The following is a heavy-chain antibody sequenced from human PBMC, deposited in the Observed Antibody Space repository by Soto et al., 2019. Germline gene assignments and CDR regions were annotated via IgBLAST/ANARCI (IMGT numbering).Heavy chain of an antibody. Sequence: ASVKVSCKASGYTFTGYYMHWVRQAPGQGLEWMGWINPNSGGTNYAQKFQGWVTMTRDTSISTAYMELSRLRSDDTAVYYCARSGTLDSSGWYVDWFDPWGQGTLVTVSS. J-gene: IGHJ5*02. D-gene: IGHD6-19*01. CDR1: GYTFTGYY. CDR2: INPNSGGT. CDR3: ARSGTLDSSGWYVDWFDP. V-gene: IGHV1-2*04.